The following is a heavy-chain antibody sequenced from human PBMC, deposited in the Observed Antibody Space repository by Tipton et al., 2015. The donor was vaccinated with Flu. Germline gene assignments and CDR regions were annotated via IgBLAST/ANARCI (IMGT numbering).Heavy chain of an antibody. CDR2: IYYNGGT. Sequence: LRLSCTVSGGSLNNYYWSWLRQPPGKGPEWIAFIYYNGGTDYNPSLKNRVTISVDTSKNQFSLKLSSVTAADTAMCYCARHPGVAHPLDYWGQGTLVTVSS. V-gene: IGHV4-59*08. CDR1: GGSLNNYY. J-gene: IGHJ4*02. D-gene: IGHD5-12*01. CDR3: ARHPGVAHPLDY.